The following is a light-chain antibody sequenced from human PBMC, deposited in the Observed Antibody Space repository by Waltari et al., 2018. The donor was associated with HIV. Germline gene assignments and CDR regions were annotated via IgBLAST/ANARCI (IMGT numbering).Light chain of an antibody. CDR3: AAWDDRLSGWV. V-gene: IGLV1-47*01. CDR2: RNN. J-gene: IGLJ3*02. CDR1: SSNIGTNY. Sequence: QSVLTQPPSASGTPGQRVTISCSGSSSNIGTNYVYWYHQPPGTAPKILIYRNNQPPFWGPVRFIATKSGTSAFMAISGLRSNDEADYYCAAWDDRLSGWVFGGVIKLTVL.